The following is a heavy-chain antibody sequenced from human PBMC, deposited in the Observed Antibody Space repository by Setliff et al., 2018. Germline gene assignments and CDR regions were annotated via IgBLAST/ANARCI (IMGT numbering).Heavy chain of an antibody. CDR2: IYYSGST. CDR1: GGSISSSSYY. Sequence: PSETLSLTCTVSGGSISSSSYYWGWIRQPPGKVLEWIGSIYYSGSTYYNPSLKSRVTISVDKSKNQFSLKLTSVTAADVAVYYCASSAYLRELDYWGPGTLVTVSS. J-gene: IGHJ4*02. CDR3: ASSAYLRELDY. D-gene: IGHD1-26*01. V-gene: IGHV4-39*07.